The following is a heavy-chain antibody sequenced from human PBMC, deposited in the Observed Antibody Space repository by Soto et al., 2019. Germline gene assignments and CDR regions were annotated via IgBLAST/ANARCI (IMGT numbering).Heavy chain of an antibody. D-gene: IGHD3-22*01. CDR2: IYSGGST. V-gene: IGHV3-53*01. CDR1: GFTVSSNY. J-gene: IGHJ1*01. Sequence: EVQLVESGGGLIQPGGSLRLSCAASGFTVSSNYMSWVRQAPGKGLERVSVIYSGGSTYYADSVKGRFTISRDNSKNTLYLQMTSLRAEDTAVYYCARDRVESGYPEYFQHWGQGTLVTVSS. CDR3: ARDRVESGYPEYFQH.